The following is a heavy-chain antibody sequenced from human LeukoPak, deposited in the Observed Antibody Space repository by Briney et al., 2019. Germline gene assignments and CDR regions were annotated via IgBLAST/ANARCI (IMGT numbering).Heavy chain of an antibody. J-gene: IGHJ6*03. D-gene: IGHD6-6*01. V-gene: IGHV4-39*07. CDR3: ARDFSSSSAVYYYYYMDV. CDR2: IYYSGTT. Sequence: PSETLSLTCTVSGGSISSRTYYWGWIHHPPGKGLEWIDTIYYSGTTYYNPSLKSRVTISLDTSKNQFSLKLSSVTAADTAIYYCARDFSSSSAVYYYYYMDVWGKGTTVTVSS. CDR1: GGSISSRTYY.